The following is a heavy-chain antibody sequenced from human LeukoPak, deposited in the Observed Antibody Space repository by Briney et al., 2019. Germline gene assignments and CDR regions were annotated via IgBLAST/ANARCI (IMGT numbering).Heavy chain of an antibody. CDR2: IYYSGST. J-gene: IGHJ4*02. CDR3: ARDRWGSLSFFDY. D-gene: IGHD3-16*01. CDR1: GGSVSSYY. Sequence: SETLSLTCTVSGGSVSSYYWSWIRQPPGEGLEWIGYIYYSGSTNYNPSLKSRVTISVDTSKNQFSLKLSSVTAADTAVYYCARDRWGSLSFFDYWGQGTLVTVSS. V-gene: IGHV4-59*02.